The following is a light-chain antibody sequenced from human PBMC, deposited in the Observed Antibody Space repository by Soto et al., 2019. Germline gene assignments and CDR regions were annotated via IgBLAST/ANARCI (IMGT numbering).Light chain of an antibody. CDR1: QSISNW. CDR3: QQYNSYSSWT. CDR2: KAS. V-gene: IGKV1-5*03. J-gene: IGKJ1*01. Sequence: DIPMTQSPSTLSASVGDRVTITCRASQSISNWLAWYQQKPGKAPHLLIYKASTLESGVPSRFSGSGSGTEFTLTISSLQPDDFATYYCQQYNSYSSWTFGQGTRVEIK.